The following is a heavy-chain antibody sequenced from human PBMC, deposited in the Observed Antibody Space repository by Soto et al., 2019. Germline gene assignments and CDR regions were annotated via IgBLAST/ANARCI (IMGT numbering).Heavy chain of an antibody. V-gene: IGHV3-30*18. Sequence: PGGSLRLSCAASGFTFSSYGMHWVRQAPGKGLEWVAVISYDGSNKYYAYSVKGRFTISRDNSKNTLYLQMNSLRAEDTAVYYCAKEHDYGDYDGLDYWGQGTLVTVSS. J-gene: IGHJ4*02. D-gene: IGHD4-17*01. CDR2: ISYDGSNK. CDR1: GFTFSSYG. CDR3: AKEHDYGDYDGLDY.